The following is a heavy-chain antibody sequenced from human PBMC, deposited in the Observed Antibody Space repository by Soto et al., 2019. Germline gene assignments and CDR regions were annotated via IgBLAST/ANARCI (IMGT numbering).Heavy chain of an antibody. D-gene: IGHD6-19*01. CDR2: IYYSGST. CDR3: ASGGWYRDYYYYYGMDV. CDR1: GGSISSSSYY. V-gene: IGHV4-39*01. J-gene: IGHJ6*02. Sequence: SETLSLTCTVSGGSISSSSYYWGWIRQPPGKGLEWIGSIYYSGSTYYNPSLKSRVTISVDTSKNQFSLKLSSVTAADTAVYYCASGGWYRDYYYYYGMDVWGQGTTVTVSS.